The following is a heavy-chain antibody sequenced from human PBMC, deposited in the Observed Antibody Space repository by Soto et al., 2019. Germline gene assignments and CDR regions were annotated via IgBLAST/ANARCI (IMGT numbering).Heavy chain of an antibody. CDR3: AADTLQKAV. V-gene: IGHV1-58*01. CDR1: GFTFTTSA. Sequence: GASVKVSCKTSGFTFTTSAVQWVRQARGQRLEWIGWIVVGNGKTTYTQKFQDRVAITRDTSTSPSYLEITGLTSADTAAYYCAADTLQKAVWGQGTLVTVSS. J-gene: IGHJ4*02. D-gene: IGHD3-10*01. CDR2: IVVGNGKT.